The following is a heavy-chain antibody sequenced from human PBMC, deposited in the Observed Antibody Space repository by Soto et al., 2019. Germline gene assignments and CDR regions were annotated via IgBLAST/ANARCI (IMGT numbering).Heavy chain of an antibody. CDR2: IIPLTETP. J-gene: IGHJ4*02. V-gene: IGHV1-69*01. CDR1: GGTFSNYA. D-gene: IGHD6-13*01. Sequence: QVQVVQSGAEVKKPGSSVKVSCKASGGTFSNYAISWVRQAPGLGLEWVGGIIPLTETPVYAQTVQGRLTITADEITSAAYMELSSLRCYEPAIYYCATGTRNSWTCDFWGQGNLVTVSS. CDR3: ATGTRNSWTCDF.